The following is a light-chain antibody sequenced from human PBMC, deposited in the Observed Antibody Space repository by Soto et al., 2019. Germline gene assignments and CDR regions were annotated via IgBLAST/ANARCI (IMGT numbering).Light chain of an antibody. J-gene: IGKJ4*01. Sequence: DIQMTQSPSSLSASRGDRVTITCRASQDIVTYLSRYQQKAGKAPELLIYAASSLQSGVPSRFSGSGSGTDFTLTISSLQPEDFASYYCQQSHSLPLTFVGGTKVDIK. CDR3: QQSHSLPLT. CDR1: QDIVTY. CDR2: AAS. V-gene: IGKV1-39*01.